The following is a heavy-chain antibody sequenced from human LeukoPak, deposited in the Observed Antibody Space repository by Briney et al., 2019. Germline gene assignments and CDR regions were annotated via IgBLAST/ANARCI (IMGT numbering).Heavy chain of an antibody. J-gene: IGHJ4*02. CDR2: ISSDGSHE. V-gene: IGHV3-30*18. D-gene: IGHD3-3*01. Sequence: PGGSLRLSCAASAFTFSSYGMHWVRQAPGKGLEWVAVISSDGSHEYYADSVKGRFTISRDNSKNTLYLQMNSLRAEDTAVYYCAKNSGDFWSGYDYWGQGTLVTVSS. CDR3: AKNSGDFWSGYDY. CDR1: AFTFSSYG.